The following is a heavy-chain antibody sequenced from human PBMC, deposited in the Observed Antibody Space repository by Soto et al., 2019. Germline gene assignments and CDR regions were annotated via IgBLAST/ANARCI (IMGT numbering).Heavy chain of an antibody. CDR1: GYSFTSSW. Sequence: PGESLKISCKGFGYSFTSSWIGWVRQMPGKGLEWMGRIDPSDSYTNYSPSFQGHVTISADKSISTAYLQWSSLKASDTAMYYCASSPRGYCSSTSCRELGNYYGMDVWGQGTTVTVSS. D-gene: IGHD2-2*01. V-gene: IGHV5-10-1*01. CDR3: ASSPRGYCSSTSCRELGNYYGMDV. J-gene: IGHJ6*02. CDR2: IDPSDSYT.